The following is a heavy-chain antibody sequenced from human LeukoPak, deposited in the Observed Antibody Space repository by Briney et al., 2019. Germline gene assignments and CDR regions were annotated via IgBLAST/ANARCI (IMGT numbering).Heavy chain of an antibody. J-gene: IGHJ4*02. V-gene: IGHV4-59*09. CDR3: ARGGYSGYDWDFDY. Sequence: WXXYIYYSGSTNYNPSLKSQVTISVDTSKNQFSLKLSSVTAADTAVYYCARGGYSGYDWDFDYWGQGTLVTVSS. CDR2: IYYSGST. D-gene: IGHD5-12*01.